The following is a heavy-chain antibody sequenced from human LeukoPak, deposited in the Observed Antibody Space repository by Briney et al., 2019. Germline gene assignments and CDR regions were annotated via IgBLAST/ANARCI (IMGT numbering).Heavy chain of an antibody. J-gene: IGHJ4*02. Sequence: GGSLRLSCAASGFTFSSNWMHWVRQAPGKGLVWVSRIKGDGSSTSYADSVKGRFTISRDNAKNTLFLQMNSLRAEDTAVYYCVRDGVGAPPFGYWGQGALVTVSS. CDR2: IKGDGSST. CDR3: VRDGVGAPPFGY. CDR1: GFTFSSNW. D-gene: IGHD1-26*01. V-gene: IGHV3-74*01.